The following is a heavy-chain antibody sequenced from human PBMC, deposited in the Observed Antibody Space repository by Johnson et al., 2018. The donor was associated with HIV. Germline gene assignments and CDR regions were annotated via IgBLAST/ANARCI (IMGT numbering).Heavy chain of an antibody. V-gene: IGHV3-30*02. CDR2: IRYDGSNK. D-gene: IGHD1-26*01. Sequence: QMLLVESGGGVVQPGGSLRLSCAASGFTFSSYGMHWVRQAPGKGLEWVAFIRYDGSNKYYADSVKGRFTISRDNSKNTLYLQMNSLRAEDTAVYYCAKDPVGATWAFDIWGQGTMVTVSP. CDR3: AKDPVGATWAFDI. J-gene: IGHJ3*02. CDR1: GFTFSSYG.